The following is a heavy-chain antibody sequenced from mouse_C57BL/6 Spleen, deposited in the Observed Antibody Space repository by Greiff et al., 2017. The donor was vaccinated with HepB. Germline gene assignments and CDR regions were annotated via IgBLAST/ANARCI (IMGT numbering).Heavy chain of an antibody. J-gene: IGHJ2*01. V-gene: IGHV1-50*01. CDR2: IDPSDSYT. Sequence: QVQLQQPGAELVKPGASVKLSCKASGYTFTSYWMQWVKQRPGQGLEWIGEIDPSDSYTNYNQKFKGKATLTVDTSSSTAYMQLSSLTSEDSAVYYCARSNYYGSRYFDYWGQGTTLTVSS. CDR1: GYTFTSYW. CDR3: ARSNYYGSRYFDY. D-gene: IGHD1-1*01.